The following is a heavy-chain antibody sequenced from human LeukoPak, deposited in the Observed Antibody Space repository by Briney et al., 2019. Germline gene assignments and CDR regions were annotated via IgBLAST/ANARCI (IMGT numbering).Heavy chain of an antibody. D-gene: IGHD3-3*01. CDR2: ISGSGDST. Sequence: GGSLRLSCAASGFTFSSYAMSWVRQAPGKGLEWVSAISGSGDSTYYADSVKGRFTISRDNSKNTLDLQMNSLRAEDTAVYYCARGPGNYDFWSGYPDYYYYMDVWGKGTTVTVSS. V-gene: IGHV3-23*01. J-gene: IGHJ6*03. CDR3: ARGPGNYDFWSGYPDYYYYMDV. CDR1: GFTFSSYA.